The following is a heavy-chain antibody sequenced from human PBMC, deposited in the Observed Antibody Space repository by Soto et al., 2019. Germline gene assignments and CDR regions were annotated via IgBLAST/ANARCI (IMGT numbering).Heavy chain of an antibody. CDR1: GGSISSGGYY. J-gene: IGHJ4*02. V-gene: IGHV4-31*03. Sequence: QVQLQESGPGLVKPSQTLSLTCTVSGGSISSGGYYWSWIRQHPGKGLEWIGSIDYSGSPYYNPSLNGRATRSVDTSRNQLPLRLRSVTAPYTAVYYWARGVLHWGQGNLFTVSS. D-gene: IGHD3-16*01. CDR2: IDYSGSP. CDR3: ARGVLH.